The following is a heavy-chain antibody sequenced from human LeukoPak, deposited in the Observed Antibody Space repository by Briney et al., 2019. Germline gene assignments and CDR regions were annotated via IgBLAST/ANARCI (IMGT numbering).Heavy chain of an antibody. CDR1: GFTFSSYG. CDR3: ARDLGWLQSDY. V-gene: IGHV3-7*01. CDR2: IKKDGSEQ. Sequence: GRSLRLSCAASGFTFSSYGMHWVRQAPGKGLEWVATIKKDGSEQYYVDSMKGRLTISRDNAKNSVYLQIHNLRAEDTAVYYCARDLGWLQSDYWGQGTLVTVSS. D-gene: IGHD5-24*01. J-gene: IGHJ4*02.